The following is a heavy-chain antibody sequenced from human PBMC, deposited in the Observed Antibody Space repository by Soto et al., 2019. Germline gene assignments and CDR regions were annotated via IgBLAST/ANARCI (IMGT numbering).Heavy chain of an antibody. J-gene: IGHJ4*02. CDR3: ARYEGELRGFYFDS. CDR2: ISYDGSNK. V-gene: IGHV3-30*04. Sequence: GGSLRLSCEVSGFTFSRYAMHWVSQAPGKGLEWVAVISYDGSNKYYADSLKGRFTISRDNSKNKLYLQMNSLRAEDTAVYYFARYEGELRGFYFDSWGQGTLVTVSS. D-gene: IGHD5-12*01. CDR1: GFTFSRYA.